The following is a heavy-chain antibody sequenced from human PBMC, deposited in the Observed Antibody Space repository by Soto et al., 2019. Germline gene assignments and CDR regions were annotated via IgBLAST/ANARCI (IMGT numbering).Heavy chain of an antibody. Sequence: EVQLVESGGGLVKPGGSLRLSCAASGFTFSDACMNWARQAPGKGLEWVGRIKSQVYGGKTDYSAPVKGRFTISSDDSTATMYLQTNSPATEDRGGNYCISHAATEQNFVPYWGSATLVTVSS. D-gene: IGHD2-15*01. CDR2: IKSQVYGGKT. V-gene: IGHV3-15*07. J-gene: IGHJ4*02. CDR3: ISHAATEQNFVPY. CDR1: GFTFSDAC.